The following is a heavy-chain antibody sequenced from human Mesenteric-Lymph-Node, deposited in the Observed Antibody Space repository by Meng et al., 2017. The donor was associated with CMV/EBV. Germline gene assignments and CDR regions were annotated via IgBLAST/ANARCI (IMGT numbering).Heavy chain of an antibody. J-gene: IGHJ5*02. V-gene: IGHV3-15*01. CDR2: IKSKTDGGTP. CDR3: TTTSRNTGCP. CDR1: GFTFSNAW. Sequence: GESLKISCTASGFTFSNAWMSWVRQAPGKGLEWVGRIKSKTDGGTPDYAAPMKGRFSISRDDSKNTLYLQMSSLKAEDTAMYYCTTTSRNTGCPWGQGTLVTVSS. D-gene: IGHD1-14*01.